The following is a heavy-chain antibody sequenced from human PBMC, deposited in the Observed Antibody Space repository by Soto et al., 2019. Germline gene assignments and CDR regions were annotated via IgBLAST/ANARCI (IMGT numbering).Heavy chain of an antibody. CDR2: ISSSSSYI. D-gene: IGHD5-18*01. CDR1: GFTFSSYS. Sequence: EVQLVESGGDLVKPGGSLRLSCAASGFTFSSYSMNWVRQAPGKGLEWVSSISSSSSYIYYADSVKGRFTISRDNAKNSLYLQMTSLRAEDPAVYYCARDQPGYSYGYGLGYWGQGTLVTVSS. V-gene: IGHV3-21*01. J-gene: IGHJ4*02. CDR3: ARDQPGYSYGYGLGY.